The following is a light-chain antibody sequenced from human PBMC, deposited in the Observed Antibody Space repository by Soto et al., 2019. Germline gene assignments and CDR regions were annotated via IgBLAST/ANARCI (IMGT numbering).Light chain of an antibody. V-gene: IGLV2-14*01. J-gene: IGLJ1*01. CDR2: DVS. Sequence: QSVLTQPASVSGSPGQSITISCTGTSSDVGGYNYVSWYQQHPGKAPKLLIYDVSNRPSGVSNRFSGSKSGNTASLTISGLQAEDEADYYCCSYTSSSTRLYAFGTGTKVT. CDR1: SSDVGGYNY. CDR3: CSYTSSSTRLYA.